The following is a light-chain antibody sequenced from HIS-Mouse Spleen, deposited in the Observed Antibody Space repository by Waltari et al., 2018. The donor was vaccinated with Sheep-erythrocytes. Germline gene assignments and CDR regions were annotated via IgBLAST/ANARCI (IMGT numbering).Light chain of an antibody. CDR2: DDS. CDR1: NIGSKS. Sequence: SYVLTQPPSVSVAPGQTARITCGGNNIGSKSVHWYQQKPGQAPVLVVYDDSDRPSGIPGRFSGSNSGHTATLTISRVEAGDEADYYCHVWDSSSDHVVFGGGTKLTVL. V-gene: IGLV3-21*02. J-gene: IGLJ2*01. CDR3: HVWDSSSDHVV.